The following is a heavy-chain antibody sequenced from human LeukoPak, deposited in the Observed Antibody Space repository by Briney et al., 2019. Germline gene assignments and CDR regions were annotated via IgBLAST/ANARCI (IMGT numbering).Heavy chain of an antibody. J-gene: IGHJ6*03. D-gene: IGHD6-6*01. Sequence: ASVKVSCKTSGYTFSDYYIHWIRQAPGQGLEWVGWINPNSGDTDYAQKFQGRVTMTTDTSTSTVYMELRSLRSDDTAVYYCAREGLRSIAARRGTRDYMDVWGKGTTVIVSS. CDR3: AREGLRSIAARRGTRDYMDV. V-gene: IGHV1-2*02. CDR1: GYTFSDYY. CDR2: INPNSGDT.